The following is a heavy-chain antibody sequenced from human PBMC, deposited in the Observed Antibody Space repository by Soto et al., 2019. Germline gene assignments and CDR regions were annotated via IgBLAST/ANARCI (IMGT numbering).Heavy chain of an antibody. Sequence: SVKGSCKASRYTFSDYYIDWVRQAPGQGLEWMGWINPNSCGTNYSQRFQGWVTMTSDTSISTAYMEPRRLRYDDTAVYYCARGSSSAKNRPSDALDILGQATMV. CDR2: INPNSCGT. CDR3: ARGSSSAKNRPSDALDI. D-gene: IGHD3-22*01. V-gene: IGHV1-2*04. J-gene: IGHJ3*02. CDR1: RYTFSDYY.